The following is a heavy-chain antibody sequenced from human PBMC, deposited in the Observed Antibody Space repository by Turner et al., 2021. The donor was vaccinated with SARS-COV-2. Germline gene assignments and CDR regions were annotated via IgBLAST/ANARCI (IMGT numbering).Heavy chain of an antibody. V-gene: IGHV3-23*01. D-gene: IGHD3-3*01. J-gene: IGHJ3*02. CDR2: ISGYDGSGPCT. Sequence: VPLLESGGGSVQPVGSSSLFCGAPGFTFSIYAMRWVRQARGEGLEWVAAISGYDGSGPCTYYRDSVKGRFTISRDNSKNMLFLQMSSLRVEDTAVYYCAKDPFWSGYYAFDMWSQGTMVTVAS. CDR1: GFTFSIYA. CDR3: AKDPFWSGYYAFDM.